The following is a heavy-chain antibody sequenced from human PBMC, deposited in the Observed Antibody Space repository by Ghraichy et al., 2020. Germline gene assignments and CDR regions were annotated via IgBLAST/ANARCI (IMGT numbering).Heavy chain of an antibody. J-gene: IGHJ4*02. Sequence: GVLNISCAASGFTFSSYAMSWVRQAPGKGLEWVSAISGSGGSTYYADSVKGRFTISRDNSKNTLYLQMNSLRAEDTAVYYCAKDRRGGGSFNYYFDYWGQGTLVTVSS. CDR1: GFTFSSYA. D-gene: IGHD2-15*01. CDR2: ISGSGGST. V-gene: IGHV3-23*01. CDR3: AKDRRGGGSFNYYFDY.